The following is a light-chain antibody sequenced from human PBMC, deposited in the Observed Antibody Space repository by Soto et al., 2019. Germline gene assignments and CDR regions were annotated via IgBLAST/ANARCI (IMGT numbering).Light chain of an antibody. J-gene: IGKJ4*01. V-gene: IGKV1-12*01. Sequence: DIQMTQSPSSVSASVGDRVTITCRASQDIGNWLAWYQQRPGKAPKLLIYAASNLQSGVPSRFSGGGSGTDFTLIITSLQPEDFAHYYCQQTNRFPLTFGGGTNVEIK. CDR3: QQTNRFPLT. CDR1: QDIGNW. CDR2: AAS.